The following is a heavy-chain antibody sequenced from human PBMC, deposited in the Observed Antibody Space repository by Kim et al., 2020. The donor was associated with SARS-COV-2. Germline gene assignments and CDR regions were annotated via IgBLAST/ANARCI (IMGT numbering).Heavy chain of an antibody. D-gene: IGHD6-13*01. CDR3: ARIHSSSWTEMDY. V-gene: IGHV1-46*01. Sequence: YAQKFQCRVTMTRDTSTSTVYMELSNLRSEDTAVYYCARIHSSSWTEMDYWGQGTLVTVSS. J-gene: IGHJ4*02.